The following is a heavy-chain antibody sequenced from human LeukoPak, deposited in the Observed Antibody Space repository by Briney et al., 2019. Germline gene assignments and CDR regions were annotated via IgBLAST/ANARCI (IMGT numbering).Heavy chain of an antibody. CDR3: AKDDDYGGNPRSNWFDP. Sequence: TGGSLRLSCAASGFTFSSYAMSWVCQAPGKGLEWVSAISGSGGSTYYADSVKGRFTISRDNSKNTLYLQMNSLRAEDTAVYYCAKDDDYGGNPRSNWFDPWGQGTLVTVSS. CDR2: ISGSGGST. D-gene: IGHD4-23*01. CDR1: GFTFSSYA. V-gene: IGHV3-23*01. J-gene: IGHJ5*02.